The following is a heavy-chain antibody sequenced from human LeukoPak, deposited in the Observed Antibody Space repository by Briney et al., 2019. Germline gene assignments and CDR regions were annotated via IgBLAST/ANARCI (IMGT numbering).Heavy chain of an antibody. CDR3: ARVKYSDSSFDY. D-gene: IGHD6-6*01. V-gene: IGHV3-48*03. CDR2: ISNSRTTI. J-gene: IGHJ4*02. CDR1: GFTFTSHE. Sequence: GGSLRLSCAASGFTFTSHELDWVRQAPGKGLEWTAHISNSRTTIHTYYAGSVRGRFTTSRDNAKNLLFLEMNNLRVDDTGVYYCARVKYSDSSFDYWGQGTLVTVSS.